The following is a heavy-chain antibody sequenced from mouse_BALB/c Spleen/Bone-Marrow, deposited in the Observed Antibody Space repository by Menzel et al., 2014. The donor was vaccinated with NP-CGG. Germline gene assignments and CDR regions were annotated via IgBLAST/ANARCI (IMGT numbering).Heavy chain of an antibody. CDR3: ASPWGGFHYAMDY. J-gene: IGHJ4*01. V-gene: IGHV2-6-4*01. CDR2: IWGGGST. Sequence: VMLVESGPGLVSPSQRLSITCTVSGFSLSRYSVHWVRQPPGKGLEWLGMIWGGGSTDYNSALKSRLSISKDDSKSQVFLKMNSLQTDDTAMYYCASPWGGFHYAMDYWGQGTLVTVSS. CDR1: GFSLSRYS.